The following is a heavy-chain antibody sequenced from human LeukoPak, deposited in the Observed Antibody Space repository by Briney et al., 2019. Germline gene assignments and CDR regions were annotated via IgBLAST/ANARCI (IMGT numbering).Heavy chain of an antibody. CDR1: GGTFRSYA. J-gene: IGHJ4*02. V-gene: IGHV1-69*05. CDR3: ARGKWLVFYFDY. D-gene: IGHD6-19*01. CDR2: IIPIFGTT. Sequence: GSSVKVSCKASGGTFRSYAISWVRQAPGQGLEWMGGIIPIFGTTNYAQKFQGRVTMTTDTSTSTAYMELRSLRSDDTAVYYCARGKWLVFYFDYWGQGTLVTVSS.